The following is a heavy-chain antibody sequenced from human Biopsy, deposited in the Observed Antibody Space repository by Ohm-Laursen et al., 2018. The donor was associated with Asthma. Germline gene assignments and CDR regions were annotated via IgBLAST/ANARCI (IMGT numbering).Heavy chain of an antibody. V-gene: IGHV3-11*04. J-gene: IGHJ1*01. Sequence: SLRLSCTASGFSFSDYAMSWVRQAPGKGLEWVAYISRANPWTDSTIYYADSVKGRFTISRDNAKDLLYLQMNSLRAEDTALYYCARIGPEWELPGREYSLHHWGEGTLVTVSS. CDR2: ISRANPWTDSTI. D-gene: IGHD1-26*01. CDR1: GFSFSDYA. CDR3: ARIGPEWELPGREYSLHH.